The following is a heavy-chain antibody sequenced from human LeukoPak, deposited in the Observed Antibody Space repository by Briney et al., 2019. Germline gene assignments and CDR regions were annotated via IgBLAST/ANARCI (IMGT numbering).Heavy chain of an antibody. CDR2: IYYTGST. Sequence: SETLSLTCTVSGGSISSFYWSWIRQPPGKGLEWIGYIYYTGSTNYNSSLKSRVTISVDTSKNQFSLKLSSVTAADTAVYFCARAYSSSWYANWFDPWGQGTLVTVSS. CDR3: ARAYSSSWYANWFDP. V-gene: IGHV4-59*08. D-gene: IGHD6-13*01. J-gene: IGHJ5*02. CDR1: GGSISSFY.